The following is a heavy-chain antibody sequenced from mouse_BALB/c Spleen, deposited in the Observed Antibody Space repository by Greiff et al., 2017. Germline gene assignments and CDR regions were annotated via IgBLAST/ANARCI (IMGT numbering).Heavy chain of an antibody. J-gene: IGHJ2*01. CDR1: GFAFSSYD. CDR3: ARSVFFDY. CDR2: ISSGGGST. V-gene: IGHV5-12-1*01. Sequence: EVNVVESGGGLVKPGGSLKLSCAASGFAFSSYDMSWVRQTPEKRLEWVAYISSGGGSTYYPDTVKGRFTISRDNAKNTLYLQMSSLKSEDTAMYYCARSVFFDYWGQGTTLTVSS.